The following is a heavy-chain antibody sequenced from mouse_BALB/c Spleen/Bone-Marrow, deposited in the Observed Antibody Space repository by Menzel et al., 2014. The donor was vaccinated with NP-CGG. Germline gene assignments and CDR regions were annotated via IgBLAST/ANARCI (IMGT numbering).Heavy chain of an antibody. CDR3: ARDDYYAMDY. V-gene: IGHV7-3*02. CDR2: IRNKANGYTT. CDR1: GFTFTDYY. J-gene: IGHJ4*01. Sequence: EVQLVEPGGGLVQPGGSLRLSCATSGFTFTDYYMSWVRQPPGKALEWLGFIRNKANGYTTEHSASVKGRFTISRDNSQSILYLQMNTLRAEDSATYYCARDDYYAMDYWGQGTSVTVSS.